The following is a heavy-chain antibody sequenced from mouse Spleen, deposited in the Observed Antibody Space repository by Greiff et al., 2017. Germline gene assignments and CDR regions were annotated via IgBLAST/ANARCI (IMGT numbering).Heavy chain of an antibody. CDR3: ARDGNYESWFAY. CDR1: GYTFSSYW. V-gene: IGHV1-9*01. CDR2: ILPGSGST. D-gene: IGHD2-1*01. J-gene: IGHJ3*01. Sequence: QVQLKESGAELMKPGASVKISCKATGYTFSSYWIEWVKQRPGHGLEWIGEILPGSGSTNYNEKFKGKATFTADTSSNTAYMQLSSLTSEDSAVYYCARDGNYESWFAYWGQGTLVTVSA.